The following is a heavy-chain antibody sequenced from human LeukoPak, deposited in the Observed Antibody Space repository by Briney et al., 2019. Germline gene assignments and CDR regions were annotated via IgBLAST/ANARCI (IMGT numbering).Heavy chain of an antibody. D-gene: IGHD2-2*01. J-gene: IGHJ4*02. CDR1: GFTFSSYS. CDR2: ISSGSSYI. V-gene: IGHV3-21*04. CDR3: AKGGSPSCYSSSGY. Sequence: GGSLRLSCAASGFTFSSYSMNWVRQAPGKGLEWVSSISSGSSYIYYADSVKGRFTTSRDNSKNTLYLQMNSLRGEDTAVYYCAKGGSPSCYSSSGYWGQGTLVTVSS.